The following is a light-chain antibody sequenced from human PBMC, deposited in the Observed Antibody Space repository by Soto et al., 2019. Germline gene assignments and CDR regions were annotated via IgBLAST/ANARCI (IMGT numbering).Light chain of an antibody. J-gene: IGLJ1*01. CDR1: SSDVGGYNF. CDR3: SSYTRSSTYV. Sequence: QSALTQPASVSGSPGQSITISCTGTSSDVGGYNFVSWYQQHPGKAPKLMIYDVNNRPSGVSNRFSGSKSGNTASLTISGLQAEDEADYYCSSYTRSSTYVLGTGTKVTVL. V-gene: IGLV2-14*03. CDR2: DVN.